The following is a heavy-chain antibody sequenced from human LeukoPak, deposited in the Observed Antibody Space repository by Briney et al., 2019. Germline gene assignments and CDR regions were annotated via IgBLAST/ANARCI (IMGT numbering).Heavy chain of an antibody. CDR3: ARVAGNCGGDCYRLVY. D-gene: IGHD2-21*01. J-gene: IGHJ4*02. CDR1: GSTFTTYE. CDR2: LNPNSGNT. Sequence: GASVKVSCKASGSTFTTYEINWVRRATGQGLEWRAWLNPNSGNTGYAQKFQGRVTMTRNTSISTAYMELSSLRSEDTAVYYGARVAGNCGGDCYRLVYWGQGTLVTVAS. V-gene: IGHV1-8*01.